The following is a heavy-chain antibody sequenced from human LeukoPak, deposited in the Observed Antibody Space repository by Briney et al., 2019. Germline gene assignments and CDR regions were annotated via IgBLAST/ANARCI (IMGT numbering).Heavy chain of an antibody. J-gene: IGHJ4*02. D-gene: IGHD2-2*01. CDR1: GFTFSSYS. V-gene: IGHV3-15*01. Sequence: GGSLRLSCAASGFTFSSYSMNWVRQAPGKGLEWVGRIKSKTDGGTTDYAAPVKGRFTISRDDSKNTLYLQMNSLKTEDTAVYYCTTDIVVVPAAFLFDYWGQGTLVTVSS. CDR2: IKSKTDGGTT. CDR3: TTDIVVVPAAFLFDY.